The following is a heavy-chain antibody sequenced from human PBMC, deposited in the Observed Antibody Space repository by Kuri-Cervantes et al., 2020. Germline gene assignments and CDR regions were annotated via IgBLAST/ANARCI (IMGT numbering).Heavy chain of an antibody. CDR1: GGSISSYY. CDR3: ARATYYDRSGYYYFDY. J-gene: IGHJ4*02. D-gene: IGHD3-22*01. V-gene: IGHV4-59*01. CDR2: IYYSGST. Sequence: SETLSLTCTVSGGSISSYYWNWFRRPPGKGLEWIGYIYYSGSTNYNPSLESRITISVDTSKNQFSLKLSSVTAADTAVYYCARATYYDRSGYYYFDYWGQGTLVTVSS.